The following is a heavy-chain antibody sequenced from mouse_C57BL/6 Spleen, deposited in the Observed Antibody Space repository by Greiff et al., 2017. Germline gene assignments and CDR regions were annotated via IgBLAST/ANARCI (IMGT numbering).Heavy chain of an antibody. CDR2: ISSGSSTI. V-gene: IGHV5-17*01. CDR1: GFTFSDYG. CDR3: ARHYGTYFDY. D-gene: IGHD1-1*01. Sequence: EVKLMESGGGLVKPGGSLKLSCAASGFTFSDYGMHWVRQAPEKGLEWVAYISSGSSTIYYADTVKGRFTISRDNAKNTLFLQMTSLRYEDTAMYYCARHYGTYFDYWGKGTTLTVSS. J-gene: IGHJ2*01.